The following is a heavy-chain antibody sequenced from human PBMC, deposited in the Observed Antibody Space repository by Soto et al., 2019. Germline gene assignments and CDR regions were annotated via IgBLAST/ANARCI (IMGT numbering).Heavy chain of an antibody. J-gene: IGHJ5*02. CDR1: GGSLSPNY. D-gene: IGHD2-2*01. Sequence: PSETLSLTCTVSGGSLSPNYWTWIRQPPGKGLEWVGYIYFGGTTSYNPSLRSRVTISLETSNSQFSLRLSSVTAADTAVYYGARLGAYYQPLDPWGTGTLVTVSS. V-gene: IGHV4-59*08. CDR3: ARLGAYYQPLDP. CDR2: IYFGGTT.